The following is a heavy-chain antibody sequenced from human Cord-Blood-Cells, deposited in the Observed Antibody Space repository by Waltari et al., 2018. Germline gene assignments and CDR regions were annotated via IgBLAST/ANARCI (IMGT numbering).Heavy chain of an antibody. D-gene: IGHD6-13*01. CDR3: ARDQLVPEENYYGMDV. V-gene: IGHV1-2*04. J-gene: IGHJ6*02. CDR1: GYTFTGYY. Sequence: QVQLVQSGAEVKKPGASVKVSCKASGYTFTGYYMHWVRQAPGQGLEWMGWINPNSGGTNYAQKVQGWVTMTRDTSISTAYMELSRLRSDDTAVYYCARDQLVPEENYYGMDVWGQGTTVTVSS. CDR2: INPNSGGT.